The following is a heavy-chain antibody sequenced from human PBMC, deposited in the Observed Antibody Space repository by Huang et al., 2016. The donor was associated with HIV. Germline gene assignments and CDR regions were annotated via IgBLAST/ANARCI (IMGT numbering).Heavy chain of an antibody. D-gene: IGHD2-21*01. J-gene: IGHJ3*02. CDR3: AAGYDTYYDI. CDR1: GYTLTELS. CDR2: FAPEHGET. Sequence: QVQLVQSGAEVTKPGASVKVSCKVSGYTLTELSIHWVRQAPGKGLEWMGGFAPEHGETIYAQNCQGRVTMTEDTSTDTAYMEVHSLRPEDTAVYYCAAGYDTYYDIWGQGTMVIASS. V-gene: IGHV1-24*01.